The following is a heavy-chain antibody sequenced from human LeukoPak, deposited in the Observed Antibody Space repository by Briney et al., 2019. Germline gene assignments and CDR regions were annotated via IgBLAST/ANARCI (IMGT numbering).Heavy chain of an antibody. D-gene: IGHD3-10*01. CDR2: ISGSGGST. V-gene: IGHV3-23*01. CDR3: AKDLNYYGSGSVVDAFDI. Sequence: GGSLRLSCAASGFTFGSYAMSWVRQAPGKGLEWVSAISGSGGSTYYADSVKGRLTISRDNSKNTLYLQMNSLRAEDTAVYYCAKDLNYYGSGSVVDAFDIWGQGTMVTVSS. J-gene: IGHJ3*02. CDR1: GFTFGSYA.